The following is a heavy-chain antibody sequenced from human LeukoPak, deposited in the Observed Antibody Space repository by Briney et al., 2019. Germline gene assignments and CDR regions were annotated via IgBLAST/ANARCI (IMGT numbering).Heavy chain of an antibody. D-gene: IGHD3-3*01. J-gene: IGHJ3*02. V-gene: IGHV5-51*01. CDR2: IYPGDSDT. CDR1: GYSFTSYW. CDR3: ASGLITIFGVAPGAFDI. Sequence: GESLKISCKGSGYSFTSYWIGWVRQMPGKGLGWMGIIYPGDSDTRYSPSFQGQVTISADKSISTAYLQRSSLKASDTAMYYCASGLITIFGVAPGAFDIWGQGTMVTVSS.